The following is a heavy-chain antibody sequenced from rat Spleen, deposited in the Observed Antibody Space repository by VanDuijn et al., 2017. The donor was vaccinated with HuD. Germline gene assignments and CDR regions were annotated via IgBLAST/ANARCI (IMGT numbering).Heavy chain of an antibody. J-gene: IGHJ2*01. CDR3: ARERTYYFDY. CDR2: MRFDGDS. Sequence: QVQLKESGPGLVQPSQTLSLTCTVSGFSLTTFHVHWVRQPPGRGLQWMGRMRFDGDSYYNSTLKSRLSISRDTSKNQIFLKMNGLQTDDTAIYYCARERTYYFDYWGQGVMVTVSS. CDR1: GFSLTTFH. V-gene: IGHV2-63*01.